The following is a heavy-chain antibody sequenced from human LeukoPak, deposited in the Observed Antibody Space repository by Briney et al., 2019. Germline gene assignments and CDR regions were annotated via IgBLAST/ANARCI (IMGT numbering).Heavy chain of an antibody. J-gene: IGHJ6*04. D-gene: IGHD2-15*01. Sequence: PGGSLRLSCVACGFTFSDYYMNWIRQAPGRGLEWVSSISGSGTNLYYADSVKGRFTISRDNAKNSLYLQMNSLRAEDTAVYYCARDTPIIPYCSGGSCYVRHYYYGMDVWGKGTTVTVSS. CDR2: ISGSGTNL. V-gene: IGHV3-11*04. CDR3: ARDTPIIPYCSGGSCYVRHYYYGMDV. CDR1: GFTFSDYY.